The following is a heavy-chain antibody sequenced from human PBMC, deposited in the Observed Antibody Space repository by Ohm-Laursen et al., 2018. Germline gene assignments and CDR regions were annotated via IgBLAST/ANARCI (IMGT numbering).Heavy chain of an antibody. CDR2: ISYSGRT. J-gene: IGHJ4*02. D-gene: IGHD1-26*01. V-gene: IGHV4-59*01. Sequence: TLSLTCTVSGGSISTYYWTWIRQPPGKGLEWIGYISYSGRTDYNPSLKSRATISVDTSKNQFSLKLSSVPAADTAVYYCARDGGGSYYDYWSQGTLVTVSS. CDR1: GGSISTYY. CDR3: ARDGGGSYYDY.